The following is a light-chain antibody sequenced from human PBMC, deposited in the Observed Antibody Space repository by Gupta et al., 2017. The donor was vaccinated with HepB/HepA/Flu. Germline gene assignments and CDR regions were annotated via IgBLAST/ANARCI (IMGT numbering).Light chain of an antibody. CDR2: LGS. CDR1: QSLLHISGYNY. V-gene: IGKV2-28*01. CDR3: MQGLQIPLT. J-gene: IGKJ4*01. Sequence: DIVMTQSPLSLTVTPGEPASISCRSSQSLLHISGYNYLHWYLQRPGQSPQLLIYLGSSRASEVPDRFSGSGSGTAFTLNISRVEAEDVGVYFCMQGLQIPLTFGGGTKMEI.